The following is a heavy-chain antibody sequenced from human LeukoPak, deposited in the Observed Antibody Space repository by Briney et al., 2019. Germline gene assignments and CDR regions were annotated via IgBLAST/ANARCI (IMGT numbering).Heavy chain of an antibody. Sequence: QPGRSLRLSCAASGFTFSSYGMHWVRQAPGKGLEWVAVIWYDGSNKYYADSVKGRFTISRDNSKNTLYLQMNSLRAEDTAVYYCARESPTGSGSYWGQGTLVTVSS. CDR1: GFTFSSYG. CDR2: IWYDGSNK. J-gene: IGHJ4*02. CDR3: ARESPTGSGSY. D-gene: IGHD3-10*01. V-gene: IGHV3-33*01.